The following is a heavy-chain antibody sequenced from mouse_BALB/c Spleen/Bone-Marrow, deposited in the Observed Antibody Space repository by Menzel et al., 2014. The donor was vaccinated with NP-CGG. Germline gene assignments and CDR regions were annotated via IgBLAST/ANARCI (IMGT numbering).Heavy chain of an antibody. D-gene: IGHD2-3*01. Sequence: DVQLQESGAELVKPGASVKLSCTASGFNIKDTYMHWVKQRPEQGLEWIGRIDPANGNTKYDPKFQGKATITADTSSNTAYLQLSSLTSEDTAVYYCARWLLPYGLDYWGQGTSVPVSS. CDR1: GFNIKDTY. V-gene: IGHV14-3*02. J-gene: IGHJ4*01. CDR3: ARWLLPYGLDY. CDR2: IDPANGNT.